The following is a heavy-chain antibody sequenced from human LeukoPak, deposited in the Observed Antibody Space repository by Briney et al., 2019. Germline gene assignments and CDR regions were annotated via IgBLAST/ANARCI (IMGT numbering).Heavy chain of an antibody. D-gene: IGHD2-2*01. CDR1: GYTFTSYA. J-gene: IGHJ4*02. CDR3: ARADIVVVPAPGDY. V-gene: IGHV1-3*01. CDR2: INAGNGNT. Sequence: ASVKVSCKASGYTFTSYAMHWVRQAPGQRLEWMGWINAGNGNTKYSQKFQGRVTITRDTSASTAYMELSSLRYEDTAVYYCARADIVVVPAPGDYWGQGTLVTVSS.